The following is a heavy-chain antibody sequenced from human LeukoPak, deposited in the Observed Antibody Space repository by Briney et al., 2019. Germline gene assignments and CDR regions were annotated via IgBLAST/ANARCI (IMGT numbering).Heavy chain of an antibody. D-gene: IGHD3/OR15-3a*01. Sequence: PGGSLRLSCAASGFTLSRHWMHWVRQAPGKGLVCVSRIESDGSTAYADSVKGRFIISRDNAKNTLHLQMNSLRAEDTAVYYCARDGRGPDYWGQGTLVTVSS. V-gene: IGHV3-74*01. CDR3: ARDGRGPDY. CDR2: IESDGST. CDR1: GFTLSRHW. J-gene: IGHJ4*02.